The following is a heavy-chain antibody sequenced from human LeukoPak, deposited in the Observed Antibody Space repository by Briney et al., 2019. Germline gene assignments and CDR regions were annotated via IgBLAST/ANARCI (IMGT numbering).Heavy chain of an antibody. V-gene: IGHV3-30-3*01. Sequence: GRSLRLSCAASGFTFSSYAMHWVRQAPGKGLEWVAVISYDGSNKYYADSVKGRFTISRDNSKNTLYLQMNSPRAEDTAVYYCARGAPATYYYGSGSPNLSWFDPWGQGTLVTVSS. J-gene: IGHJ5*02. CDR3: ARGAPATYYYGSGSPNLSWFDP. CDR2: ISYDGSNK. D-gene: IGHD3-10*01. CDR1: GFTFSSYA.